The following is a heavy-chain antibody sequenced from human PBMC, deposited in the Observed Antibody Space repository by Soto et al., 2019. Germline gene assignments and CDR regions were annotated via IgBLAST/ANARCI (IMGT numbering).Heavy chain of an antibody. J-gene: IGHJ4*02. CDR3: ARGGVATRTFDY. CDR2: IYPSDSDT. D-gene: IGHD3-3*01. Sequence: GESLKISCKGSGYNFAGYWIAWVRQMPGKGLELMGIIYPSDSDTRYRPSFQGQVTISADKSISSAYLQWSSLRAADTAMYYCARGGVATRTFDYWGQGTPVTVSS. CDR1: GYNFAGYW. V-gene: IGHV5-51*01.